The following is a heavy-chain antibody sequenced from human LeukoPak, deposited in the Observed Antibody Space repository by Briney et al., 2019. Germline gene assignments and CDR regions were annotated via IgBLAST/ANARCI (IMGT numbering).Heavy chain of an antibody. J-gene: IGHJ3*01. V-gene: IGHV4-59*01. Sequence: SETLSLTCTVSGGSISSYYWSWIRQPPGKGLEWIGYIYYSGSTNYNPSLKSRVTISVDTSKNQFSLKLSSVTAADTAVYYCAALLDILTGFSWGQGTMVTVSS. D-gene: IGHD3-9*01. CDR3: AALLDILTGFS. CDR1: GGSISSYY. CDR2: IYYSGST.